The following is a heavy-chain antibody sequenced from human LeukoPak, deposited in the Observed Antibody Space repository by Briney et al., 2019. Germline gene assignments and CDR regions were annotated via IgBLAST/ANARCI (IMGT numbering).Heavy chain of an antibody. CDR1: GFTFSSYA. CDR3: AKAVRFLDWSIDY. J-gene: IGHJ4*02. D-gene: IGHD3-3*01. CDR2: ISRSGGSR. Sequence: GGSLRLSCAVSGFTFSSYAMSWVRQAPGKGLEWVSAISRSGGSRHYADSVKGRFTISRDNSKNTLFLQMNSLRAEDTAVYYCAKAVRFLDWSIDYWGQGTLVTVSP. V-gene: IGHV3-23*01.